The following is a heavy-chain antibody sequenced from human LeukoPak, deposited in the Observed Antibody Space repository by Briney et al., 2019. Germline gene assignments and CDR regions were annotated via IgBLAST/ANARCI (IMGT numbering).Heavy chain of an antibody. V-gene: IGHV1-69*13. CDR2: IIPIFGTV. CDR3: AREGTTGDPYYYYYYGMDV. CDR1: GGAFSSYA. J-gene: IGHJ6*02. D-gene: IGHD4-17*01. Sequence: ASVKVSCKASGGAFSSYAISRVRQAPGQGLEWMGGIIPIFGTVNYAQKFQGRVTITADESTSTAYMELSSLRSEDTAVYYCAREGTTGDPYYYYYYGMDVWGQGTTVTVSS.